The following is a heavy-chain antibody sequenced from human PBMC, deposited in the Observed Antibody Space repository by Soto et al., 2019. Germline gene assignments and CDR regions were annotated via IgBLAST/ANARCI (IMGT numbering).Heavy chain of an antibody. CDR3: ARTLKTHYYGSGSYYSSSYYYGMDV. V-gene: IGHV4-59*01. Sequence: SSETLSLTCTVSGGSISSYYWSWIRQPPGKGLEWIGYIYYSVSTNYNPSLKSRVTISVDTSKNQFSLKLSSVTAADTAVYYCARTLKTHYYGSGSYYSSSYYYGMDVWGQGTTVTVYS. CDR1: GGSISSYY. D-gene: IGHD3-10*01. J-gene: IGHJ6*02. CDR2: IYYSVST.